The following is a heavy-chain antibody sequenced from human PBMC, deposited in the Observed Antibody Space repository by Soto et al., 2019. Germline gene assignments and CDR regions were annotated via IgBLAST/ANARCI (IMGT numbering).Heavy chain of an antibody. J-gene: IGHJ4*02. V-gene: IGHV1-69*13. CDR2: IIPIFGTA. D-gene: IGHD1-20*01. CDR3: ARAPSITGTTFDY. Sequence: SVKVSCKASGGTFSSYAISWVRQAPGQGLEWMGGIIPIFGTANYAQTFQGRVTITADESTSTAYMELSSLRSEDTAVYYCARAPSITGTTFDYWGQGTMVTVSS. CDR1: GGTFSSYA.